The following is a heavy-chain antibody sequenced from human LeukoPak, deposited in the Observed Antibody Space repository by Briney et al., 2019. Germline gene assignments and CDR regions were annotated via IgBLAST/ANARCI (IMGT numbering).Heavy chain of an antibody. CDR3: AKDRRSSGWYYFDY. V-gene: IGHV3-30*18. CDR2: ISYDGVNK. D-gene: IGHD6-19*01. J-gene: IGHJ4*02. CDR1: GFTFSTYG. Sequence: GGSLRLSCAGSGFTFSTYGMHWVRQAPGKGRGWVAVISYDGVNKFYAETVKGRFTITRDNSKNTLYLQMNSLRAEDTAVYYCAKDRRSSGWYYFDYWGQGTLVTVSP.